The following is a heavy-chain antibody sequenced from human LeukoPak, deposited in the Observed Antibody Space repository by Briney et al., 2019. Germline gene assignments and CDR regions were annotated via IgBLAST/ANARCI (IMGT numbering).Heavy chain of an antibody. Sequence: PSETLSLTCAVSGYSISSGYYWDWIRQPPGKGLEYIGSIYHGGTTYYNPSLKSRVTISVDTSKNQFSLKLSSVTAADTAVYYCARDLQEWFGESHYFDYWGQGTLVTVSS. CDR3: ARDLQEWFGESHYFDY. D-gene: IGHD3-10*01. V-gene: IGHV4-38-2*02. J-gene: IGHJ4*02. CDR2: IYHGGTT. CDR1: GYSISSGYY.